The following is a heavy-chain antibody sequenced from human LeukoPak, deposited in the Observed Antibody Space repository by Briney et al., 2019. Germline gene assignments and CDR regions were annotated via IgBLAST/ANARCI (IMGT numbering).Heavy chain of an antibody. J-gene: IGHJ4*02. CDR2: ISYDGSNK. V-gene: IGHV3-30*04. Sequence: GWSLRLSCAASGFTFSSYAVHWVRQARGKGLEWVAVISYDGSNKYYADSVKGRFTISRDNSKNTLYLQMNSLRAEDTAVYYCARDFDYWGQGTLVTVSS. CDR1: GFTFSSYA. CDR3: ARDFDY.